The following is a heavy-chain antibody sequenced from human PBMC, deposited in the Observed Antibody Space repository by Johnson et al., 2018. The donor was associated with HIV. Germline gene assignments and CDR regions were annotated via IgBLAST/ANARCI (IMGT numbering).Heavy chain of an antibody. CDR1: GFTFSSYA. Sequence: QVQLVESGGGVVQPGRSLRLSCAASGFTFSSYAMHWVRQAPGKGLEWVAVISYAGSNKYYADSVKGRFTISRDNSKNTLYLKMNSLRAEDTAVYYCAKEVGWLGDAFDIWGQGTMVTVSS. CDR2: ISYAGSNK. V-gene: IGHV3-30-3*01. D-gene: IGHD6-19*01. J-gene: IGHJ3*02. CDR3: AKEVGWLGDAFDI.